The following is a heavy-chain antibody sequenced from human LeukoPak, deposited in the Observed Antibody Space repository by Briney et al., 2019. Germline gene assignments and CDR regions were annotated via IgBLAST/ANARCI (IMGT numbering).Heavy chain of an antibody. CDR2: INHSGST. CDR3: ARILARQFTSFSDSSPYTYYYMDV. D-gene: IGHD2/OR15-2a*01. Sequence: PAETLSLTCAVYGGSFSGYYWSWIRQLPGKGLEWIGEINHSGSTNYNPSLKSRGTISVDTSQNQSSLRLSSLTAADTAVYYCARILARQFTSFSDSSPYTYYYMDVWGKGTTVTVSS. J-gene: IGHJ6*03. CDR1: GGSFSGYY. V-gene: IGHV4-34*01.